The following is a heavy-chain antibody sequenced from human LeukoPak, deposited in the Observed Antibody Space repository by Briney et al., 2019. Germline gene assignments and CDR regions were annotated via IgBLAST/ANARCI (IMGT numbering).Heavy chain of an antibody. V-gene: IGHV4-34*01. J-gene: IGHJ4*02. CDR2: INHSGST. Sequence: PSETLSLTCAVSGGSFSGYYWSWIRQPPGKGLEWIGEINHSGSTNYNPSLKSRVTISVDTSKNQFSLKLSSVTAADTAVYYCARGREDVVPAAMHAKYYFDYWGQGTLVTVSS. D-gene: IGHD2-2*01. CDR3: ARGREDVVPAAMHAKYYFDY. CDR1: GGSFSGYY.